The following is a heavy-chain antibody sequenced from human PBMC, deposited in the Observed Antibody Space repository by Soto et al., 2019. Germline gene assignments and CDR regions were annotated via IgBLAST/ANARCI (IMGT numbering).Heavy chain of an antibody. CDR3: ARDDVDTAMVIMGSMIVHYYGMDV. J-gene: IGHJ6*02. CDR2: ISYDGSNK. V-gene: IGHV3-30-3*01. CDR1: GFTFSSYA. D-gene: IGHD5-18*01. Sequence: QVQLVESGGGVVQPGRSLRLSCAASGFTFSSYAMHWVRQAPGKGLEWVAVISYDGSNKYYADSVKGRFTISRDNSKNTLYLQMNSPRAEDTAVYYCARDDVDTAMVIMGSMIVHYYGMDVWGQGTTVTVSS.